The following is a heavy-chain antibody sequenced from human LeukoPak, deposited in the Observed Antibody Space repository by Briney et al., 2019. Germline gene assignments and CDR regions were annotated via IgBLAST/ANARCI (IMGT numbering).Heavy chain of an antibody. J-gene: IGHJ2*01. D-gene: IGHD3/OR15-3a*01. CDR1: VGSISSYY. CDR2: IYYSGST. Sequence: SETLSLTCTVSVGSISSYYWRWIRQPPGRGLEWIGYIYYSGSTNYNPSLKSRVTISVDTSKNQFSLKLSSVTAADTAVYYCARVVAGLDGPNWYFDLWGRGTLVTVSS. CDR3: ARVVAGLDGPNWYFDL. V-gene: IGHV4-59*13.